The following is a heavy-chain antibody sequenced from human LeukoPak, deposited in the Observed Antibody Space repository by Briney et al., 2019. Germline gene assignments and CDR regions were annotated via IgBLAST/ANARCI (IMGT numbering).Heavy chain of an antibody. CDR3: ARVWPARDTLTGYYTSYYFDH. D-gene: IGHD3-9*01. Sequence: SETLSLTCTVSGGSISGYFWYWIRQPAGKGLEWIGRIYGGGSTSYNPSLKSRVTMSVDTSKNQFSLKLTSVTAADTAVYYCARVWPARDTLTGYYTSYYFDHWGQGTLVTVSS. CDR1: GGSISGYF. CDR2: IYGGGST. J-gene: IGHJ4*02. V-gene: IGHV4-4*07.